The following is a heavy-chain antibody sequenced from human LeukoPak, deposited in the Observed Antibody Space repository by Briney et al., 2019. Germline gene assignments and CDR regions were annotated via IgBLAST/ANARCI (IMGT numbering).Heavy chain of an antibody. D-gene: IGHD2-2*01. V-gene: IGHV1-2*02. J-gene: IGHJ6*02. CDR3: ASSSNIVVVPAAIGYYGMDV. CDR1: GYTFTGYY. Sequence: GASVKVSCKASGYTFTGYYMHWVRQAPGQGLEWMGWINPNSGGTNYAQKFQGRVTMTRDTSISTAYMELSRLRSDDTAVYYCASSSNIVVVPAAIGYYGMDVWGQGTTVTVSS. CDR2: INPNSGGT.